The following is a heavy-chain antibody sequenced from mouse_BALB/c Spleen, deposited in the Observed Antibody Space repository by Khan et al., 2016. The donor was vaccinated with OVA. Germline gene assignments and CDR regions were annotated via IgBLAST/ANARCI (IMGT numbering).Heavy chain of an antibody. D-gene: IGHD1-1*01. Sequence: EVQLVESGPGLVKPSQSLSLTCTVTGYSITSGYAWNWIRQFPGNKLEWMGYISYSGSTSYNPSLRSRISITRDKSKNPFFLQLNSVTTEDTATYYCARKNYYGYAMDYWGQGTSVTISS. CDR2: ISYSGST. V-gene: IGHV3-2*02. CDR3: ARKNYYGYAMDY. CDR1: GYSITSGYA. J-gene: IGHJ4*01.